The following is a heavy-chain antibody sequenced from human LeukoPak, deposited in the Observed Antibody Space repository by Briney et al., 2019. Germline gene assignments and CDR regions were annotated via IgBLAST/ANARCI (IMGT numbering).Heavy chain of an antibody. V-gene: IGHV4-59*01. CDR3: ARSAGSNYADY. J-gene: IGHJ4*02. Sequence: PSETLSLTCTVSGGSISSYYWSWIRQPPGKGLEWIGYIYYSGSTNYNPSLKSRVTISVDTSKNQFSLKLSSVTAADTAVYYCARSAGSNYADYWGQGTLVTVPS. D-gene: IGHD4-4*01. CDR2: IYYSGST. CDR1: GGSISSYY.